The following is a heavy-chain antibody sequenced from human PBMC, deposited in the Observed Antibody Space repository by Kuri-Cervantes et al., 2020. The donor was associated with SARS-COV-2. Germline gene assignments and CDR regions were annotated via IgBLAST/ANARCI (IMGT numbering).Heavy chain of an antibody. CDR3: ARNHSMDV. Sequence: GGSLRLSCASSGFTFSDYDMHWVRQAPGKGLEWVAVIWHDGRNTYYTGSVKGRFTISRDNSKNMLYLEVNSLRAEDTAVYCCARNHSMDVWGTGTAVTVSS. CDR2: IWHDGRNT. CDR1: GFTFSDYD. V-gene: IGHV3-33*08. J-gene: IGHJ6*03.